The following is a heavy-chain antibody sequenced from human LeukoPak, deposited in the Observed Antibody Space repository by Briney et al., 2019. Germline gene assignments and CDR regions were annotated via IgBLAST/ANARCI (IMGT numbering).Heavy chain of an antibody. V-gene: IGHV1-18*01. D-gene: IGHD3-16*01. CDR1: GYTFTSYG. J-gene: IGHJ3*02. Sequence: ASVKVSCKTSGYTFTSYGINWVRQDPGQGLEWMGWISGYNGDTNYAQKLQGKVTMTTDTSTSTAHMELRSLRSDDTAVYYCARDFGSAAYDCAFDIWGRGTMVTVSS. CDR2: ISGYNGDT. CDR3: ARDFGSAAYDCAFDI.